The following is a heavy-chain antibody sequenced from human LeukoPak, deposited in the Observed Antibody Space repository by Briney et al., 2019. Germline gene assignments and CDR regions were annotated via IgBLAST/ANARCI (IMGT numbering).Heavy chain of an antibody. J-gene: IGHJ4*02. CDR2: ISYSGIT. Sequence: PSEALSLTCPVSGGSISGGSYYWGWIRQPPGKGLEWIGSISYSGITYYNPSLKGRVAMSLDTSKNQFSLKLSSVTAADTAVYYCARAARGYLYYFDYWGQGTLVTVSS. CDR1: GGSISGGSYY. V-gene: IGHV4-39*07. CDR3: ARAARGYLYYFDY. D-gene: IGHD3-22*01.